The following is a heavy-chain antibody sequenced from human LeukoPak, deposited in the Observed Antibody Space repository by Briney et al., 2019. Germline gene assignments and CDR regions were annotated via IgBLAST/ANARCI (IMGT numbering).Heavy chain of an antibody. CDR2: IYTSGST. J-gene: IGHJ4*02. V-gene: IGHV4-61*02. CDR3: ARAGRGITIFGVVIIEGVG. D-gene: IGHD3-3*01. Sequence: SETLSLTCTVSGGSISSGSYYWSWIRQPAGKGLEWIGRIYTSGSTNYNPSRRSRVTISVDTSKNQLSLKLRSVTAADPAVYYCARAGRGITIFGVVIIEGVGWGQGTLVTVSS. CDR1: GGSISSGSYY.